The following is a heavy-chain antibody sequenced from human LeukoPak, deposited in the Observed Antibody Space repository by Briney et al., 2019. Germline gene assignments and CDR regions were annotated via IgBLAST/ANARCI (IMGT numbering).Heavy chain of an antibody. V-gene: IGHV1-46*01. CDR3: ARDRVLSVMDV. Sequence: GASVKVSCKASGYTFTSYYMHWVRQAPGQGLEWMGIINPSGGSTSYAQRFQGRVTMTRDTSTSTVYMELSSLRSGDTAVYYCARDRVLSVMDVWGKGTTVTVSS. CDR1: GYTFTSYY. D-gene: IGHD4/OR15-4a*01. J-gene: IGHJ6*04. CDR2: INPSGGST.